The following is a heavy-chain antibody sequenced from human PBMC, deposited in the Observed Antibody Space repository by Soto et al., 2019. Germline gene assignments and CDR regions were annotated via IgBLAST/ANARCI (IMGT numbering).Heavy chain of an antibody. CDR1: CASIRSNCYS. CDR3: ARVPSP. Sequence: LNRAVSCASIRSNCYSWSWVRQPPGKGLEWIGYIYHSGSTYYNPSLKSRVTISVDRSKNQFSLKLSSVTAADTAVYYCARVPSPWGQGTLVTVS. J-gene: IGHJ5*02. CDR2: IYHSGST. V-gene: IGHV4-30-2*01.